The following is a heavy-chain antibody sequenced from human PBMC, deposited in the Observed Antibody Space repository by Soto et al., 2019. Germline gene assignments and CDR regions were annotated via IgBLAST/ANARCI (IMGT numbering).Heavy chain of an antibody. V-gene: IGHV4-59*08. Sequence: SETLSLTCTVPGGSISSYSWSWIRQSPGKGLEWIGYIYYSGSTNYNPSLKSRVTISVDTSKNKFPLKLSSVPAAGTAVYYCARAYFDYWGQRPLVTVSS. CDR3: ARAYFDY. J-gene: IGHJ4*02. CDR1: GGSISSYS. CDR2: IYYSGST.